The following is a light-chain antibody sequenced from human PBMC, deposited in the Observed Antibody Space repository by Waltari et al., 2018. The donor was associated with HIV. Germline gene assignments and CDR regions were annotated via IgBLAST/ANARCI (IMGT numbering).Light chain of an antibody. CDR1: QSVLYRSNNRNY. J-gene: IGKJ1*01. CDR2: WAS. CDR3: QQYYSIPWT. Sequence: DIVMTQSPDSLVVSLGERATINCKSSQSVLYRSNNRNYLAWYQQKPGQPPKLLIYWASTRESGVPDRFSGRGSGTDFTLTISSLQAEDVAVYYCQQYYSIPWTFGQGTKVEIK. V-gene: IGKV4-1*01.